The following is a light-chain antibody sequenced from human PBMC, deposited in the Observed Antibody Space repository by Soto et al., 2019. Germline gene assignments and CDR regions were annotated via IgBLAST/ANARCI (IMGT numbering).Light chain of an antibody. V-gene: IGKV3-20*01. J-gene: IGKJ1*01. CDR3: QQYGVSART. CDR1: QSVAGSY. Sequence: ENMLTQSPIARALTPGEGATLSCRASQSVAGSYLAWYQQKPGRTPRLIIYGASTRETGILDRFSGSGSGTEFTLTINRLEPEDFAVYYCQQYGVSARTFGQGTKVDIK. CDR2: GAS.